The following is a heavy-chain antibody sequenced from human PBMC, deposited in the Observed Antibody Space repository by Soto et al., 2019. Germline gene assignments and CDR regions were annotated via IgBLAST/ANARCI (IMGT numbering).Heavy chain of an antibody. D-gene: IGHD2-15*01. V-gene: IGHV3-9*01. Sequence: GGSLRLSCAASGFTFDDYAMHWVRQAPGKGLEWVSGISWNSGSIGYADSVKGRFTISRDNAKNSLYLQMNSLRAEDTALYYCAKDYDCSGGSCYSGPFDYWGQGTLVTVSS. CDR2: ISWNSGSI. J-gene: IGHJ4*02. CDR1: GFTFDDYA. CDR3: AKDYDCSGGSCYSGPFDY.